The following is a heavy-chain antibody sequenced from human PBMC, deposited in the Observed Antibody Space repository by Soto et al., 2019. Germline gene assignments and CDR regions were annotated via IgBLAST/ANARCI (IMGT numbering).Heavy chain of an antibody. CDR1: GDSISSDYYH. CDR3: AREDDGGDSLDV. CDR2: IHHSGSI. Sequence: QVQLQQSGPGLVKPSQTLSLTCTVSGDSISSDYYHWTWIRQSPGKGLEWIGYIHHSGSILYNPYLKSRVTISVDTSKNQFSLHLPSVTAADTAVYFCAREDDGGDSLDVWGQGTTVTVSS. J-gene: IGHJ6*02. D-gene: IGHD2-21*02. V-gene: IGHV4-30-4*08.